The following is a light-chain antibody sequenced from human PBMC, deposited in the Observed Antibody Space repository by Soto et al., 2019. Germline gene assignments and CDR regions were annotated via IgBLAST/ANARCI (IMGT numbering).Light chain of an antibody. V-gene: IGLV2-8*01. Sequence: ALTQPPSASGSPGQSVTISCTGASSDVGGYNYVSWYQQHPGKAPKLMIYEVSKRPSGVPDRFSGSKSGNTASLTVSGLQAEDEADYFCSSYAGNGYVLGTGTKVTVL. CDR2: EVS. CDR1: SSDVGGYNY. CDR3: SSYAGNGYV. J-gene: IGLJ1*01.